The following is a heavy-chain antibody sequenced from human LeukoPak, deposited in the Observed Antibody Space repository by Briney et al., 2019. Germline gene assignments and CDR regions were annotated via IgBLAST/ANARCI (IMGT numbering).Heavy chain of an antibody. J-gene: IGHJ1*01. Sequence: ASVKVSCKASGYTFTSYAMNWVRQAPGQGLEWMGWINTNTGNPTYAQGFTGRFVFSLDTSVSTAYLQISSLKAEDTAVYYCARSDLGGYYPEYFQHWGQGTLVTVSS. D-gene: IGHD3-22*01. CDR2: INTNTGNP. V-gene: IGHV7-4-1*02. CDR3: ARSDLGGYYPEYFQH. CDR1: GYTFTSYA.